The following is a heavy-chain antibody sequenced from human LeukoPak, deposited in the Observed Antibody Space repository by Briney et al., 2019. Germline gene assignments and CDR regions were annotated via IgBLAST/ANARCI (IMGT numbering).Heavy chain of an antibody. J-gene: IGHJ4*02. Sequence: GGSLRLSCAASGFTFSSYAMNWVRQAPGKGLEWVSKMDSRGHSIYYADSVKGRFSISRDNAKNSLFMQMNSLRAEDTAIYYCARGRGNGSPSYFDYWGQGALVTVSS. D-gene: IGHD1-26*01. CDR2: MDSRGHSI. V-gene: IGHV3-48*03. CDR1: GFTFSSYA. CDR3: ARGRGNGSPSYFDY.